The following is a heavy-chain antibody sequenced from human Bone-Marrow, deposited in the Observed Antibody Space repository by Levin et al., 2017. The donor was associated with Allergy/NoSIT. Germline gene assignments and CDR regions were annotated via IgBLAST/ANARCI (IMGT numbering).Heavy chain of an antibody. D-gene: IGHD5-12*01. CDR1: GGSISNYY. J-gene: IGHJ5*02. CDR3: AKAISGYDYYWFDP. V-gene: IGHV4-59*01. CDR2: IYYSGST. Sequence: SSETLSLTCTVSGGSISNYYWSWIRQPPGKGLEWIGYIYYSGSTNYNPSLKGRVTISVDTSKNQFSLRLNSVTAADTAVYYCAKAISGYDYYWFDPWGQGSLVTVSS.